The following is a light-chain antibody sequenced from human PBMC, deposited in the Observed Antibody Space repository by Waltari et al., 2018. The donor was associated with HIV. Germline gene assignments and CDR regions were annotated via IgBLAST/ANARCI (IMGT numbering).Light chain of an antibody. CDR3: QQYNHWPRT. CDR1: QSISGN. V-gene: IGKV3-15*01. J-gene: IGKJ1*01. CDR2: GAS. Sequence: EIVMTQSPPTLSVSPGERATLSCRASQSISGNLAWYQQRRGQAPRLLIYGASTRASGIPARFSGSGSGPDFSLTISSLQSEDSALYYCQQYNHWPRTFGQGTKLEI.